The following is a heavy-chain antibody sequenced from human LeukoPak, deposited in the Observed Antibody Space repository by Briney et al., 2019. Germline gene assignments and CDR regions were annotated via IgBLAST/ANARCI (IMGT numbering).Heavy chain of an antibody. D-gene: IGHD1-26*01. CDR3: TRDTEGSLDY. V-gene: IGHV3-7*01. CDR2: INRDGSTK. CDR1: GFTFSNSW. Sequence: GGSLRLSCAASGFTFSNSWMAWVRQAPGKGLQWVANINRDGSTKQYADSLKGRFTISRDNPKNSLYLQMNNLRADDTAVYYCTRDTEGSLDYWGQGILVTVAS. J-gene: IGHJ4*02.